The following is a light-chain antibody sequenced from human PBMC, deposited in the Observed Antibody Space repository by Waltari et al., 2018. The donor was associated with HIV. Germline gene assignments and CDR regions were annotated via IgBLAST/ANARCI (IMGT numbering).Light chain of an antibody. CDR3: QQFSSFPLT. Sequence: AIQVTQSPSSLSASVGDRVIITCRTSQDIRTSLAWYQQRTGRAPQLLLSDASTLQSGVPSRFIGIGSGTTFTLNISRLHSEDFASYYCQQFSSFPLTFGGGTKIKIK. CDR1: QDIRTS. CDR2: DAS. V-gene: IGKV1-13*02. J-gene: IGKJ4*01.